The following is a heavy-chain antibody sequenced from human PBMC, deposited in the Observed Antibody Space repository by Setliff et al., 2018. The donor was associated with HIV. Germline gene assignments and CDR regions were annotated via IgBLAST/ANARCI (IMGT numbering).Heavy chain of an antibody. V-gene: IGHV4-59*08. Sequence: SSDTLSLTCTVSGGSISSYYWNWIRQPPGKALEWIGYIYYGSTHYNPSFEGRVTISVDTSKNQFSLKLRSVTAADTAMYYCARRRCSAASCPDNSWNWLDPWGQGTLVTVSS. CDR3: ARRRCSAASCPDNSWNWLDP. D-gene: IGHD2-15*01. CDR1: GGSISSYY. CDR2: IYYGST. J-gene: IGHJ5*02.